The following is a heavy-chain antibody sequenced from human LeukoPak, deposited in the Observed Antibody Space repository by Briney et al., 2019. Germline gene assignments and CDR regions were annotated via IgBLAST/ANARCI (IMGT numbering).Heavy chain of an antibody. V-gene: IGHV3-53*01. CDR3: ARDQNYYGMDV. CDR2: IFGGGGT. Sequence: PGGSLRLSCAASGFTVTSNYMSWVRQASGKGLEWVSAIFGGGGTYYADSVKGRFTISRDNSKNTVYLQMNSLRAEDTADYYCARDQNYYGMDVWGQGTTVTVSS. CDR1: GFTVTSNY. J-gene: IGHJ6*02.